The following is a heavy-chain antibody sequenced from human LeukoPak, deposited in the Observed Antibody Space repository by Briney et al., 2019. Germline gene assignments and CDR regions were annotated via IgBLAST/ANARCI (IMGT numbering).Heavy chain of an antibody. Sequence: GGSLRLSCAASGFTFSNSAMNWVRQVPGKGLEWVSSIDYDSSHIYYAASMRGRFTISRDNARNSVYLQMNSLRVEDTAVYYCARDPLRYLRVGHYDYWGQGTLVAVSS. CDR2: IDYDSSHI. CDR3: ARDPLRYLRVGHYDY. J-gene: IGHJ4*02. CDR1: GFTFSNSA. V-gene: IGHV3-21*01. D-gene: IGHD3-9*01.